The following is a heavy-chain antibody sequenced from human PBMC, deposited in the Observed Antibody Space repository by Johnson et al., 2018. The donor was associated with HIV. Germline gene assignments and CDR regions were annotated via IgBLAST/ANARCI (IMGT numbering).Heavy chain of an antibody. D-gene: IGHD6-19*01. V-gene: IGHV3-30*02. CDR2: IRYDGSNK. Sequence: APGKGLEWVAFIRYDGSNKYYADSVKGRFTISRDNAKNSLYLQMNSLRAEDTAVYYCAREKQWLGAGGPSDAFDIWGQGTMVTVSS. CDR3: AREKQWLGAGGPSDAFDI. J-gene: IGHJ3*02.